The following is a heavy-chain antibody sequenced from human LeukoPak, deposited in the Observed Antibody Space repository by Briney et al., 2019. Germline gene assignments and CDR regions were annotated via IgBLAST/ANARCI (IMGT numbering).Heavy chain of an antibody. V-gene: IGHV1-8*01. CDR3: ARDSLPGFGELLPDYYYYYGMDV. D-gene: IGHD3-10*01. CDR2: INPNSGNT. J-gene: IGHJ6*02. Sequence: GASVKVSCKASGYTFTSYDINWVRQATGQRLEWRGWINPNSGNTGYAQKFQGRVTMTRNTSISTAYMELSSLRSEDTAVYYCARDSLPGFGELLPDYYYYYGMDVWGQGTTVTVSS. CDR1: GYTFTSYD.